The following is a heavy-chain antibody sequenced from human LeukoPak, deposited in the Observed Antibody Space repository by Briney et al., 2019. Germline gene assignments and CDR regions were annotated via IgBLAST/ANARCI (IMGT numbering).Heavy chain of an antibody. CDR2: INHSGST. CDR1: GGSFSGYY. J-gene: IGHJ4*02. Sequence: SETLSLTCAVYGGSFSGYYWSWIRQPPGKGLEWIGEINHSGSTNYNPSLKSRVTISVDTSKNQFSLKLSSVAAADTSVYYCARVLGVVVVPAAIFSRSFDNWGQGTLVTVSS. V-gene: IGHV4-34*01. D-gene: IGHD2-2*01. CDR3: ARVLGVVVVPAAIFSRSFDN.